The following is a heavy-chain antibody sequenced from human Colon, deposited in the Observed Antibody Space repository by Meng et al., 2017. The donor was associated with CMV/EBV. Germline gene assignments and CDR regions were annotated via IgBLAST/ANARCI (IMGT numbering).Heavy chain of an antibody. V-gene: IGHV3-23*03. Sequence: GGSLRLSCEVSGFTSNMHAMNWVRQAPGKGLEWVSATYSVPSSIYYADSVRGRFTISRDNSKNTLFLQMDSLRAEDTGICYCARADIRGSRRLHYFDSWGPGTLVTVSS. J-gene: IGHJ4*02. CDR3: ARADIRGSRRLHYFDS. CDR1: GFTSNMHA. CDR2: TYSVPSSI. D-gene: IGHD2-15*01.